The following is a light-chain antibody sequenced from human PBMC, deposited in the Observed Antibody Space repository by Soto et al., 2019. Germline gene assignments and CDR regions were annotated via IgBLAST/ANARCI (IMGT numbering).Light chain of an antibody. CDR2: GAS. V-gene: IGKV3-20*01. CDR1: QSVSSSY. CDR3: QQYGSSLSIT. J-gene: IGKJ5*01. Sequence: EIVLTQSPGTLSLSPGERATLSCRASQSVSSSYLAWYQQKPGQAHRLLIYGASKRATGIPDRFSGSGSGTEFTLTITRLEPEDFAVYYCQQYGSSLSITFGQGTRLEIK.